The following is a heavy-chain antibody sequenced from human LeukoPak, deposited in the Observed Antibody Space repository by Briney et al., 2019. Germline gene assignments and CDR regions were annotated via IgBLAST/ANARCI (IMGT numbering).Heavy chain of an antibody. J-gene: IGHJ3*02. Sequence: SETLSLTCTVSGGSISSYYWSWIRQPPGKGLEWIGYISYIGSTNYNPSLKSRVTISIDTSRNQFSLKLSSVTAADTAVYYCARDLVTVTKGFDIWGQGTMVSVSS. CDR2: ISYIGST. D-gene: IGHD4-17*01. V-gene: IGHV4-59*01. CDR1: GGSISSYY. CDR3: ARDLVTVTKGFDI.